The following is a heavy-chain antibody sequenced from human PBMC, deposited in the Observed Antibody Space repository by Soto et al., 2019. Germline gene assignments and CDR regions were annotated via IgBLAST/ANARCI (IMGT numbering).Heavy chain of an antibody. Sequence: GGSLRLSCAASGFTFSSYWMHWVRQAPGKGLVWVSRINSDGSSTSYADPVKGRFTISRDNAKNTLYLQMNSLRAEDTAVYYCARGSRYCGGDCYSSGNWFDPWGQGTLVTVSS. J-gene: IGHJ5*02. CDR3: ARGSRYCGGDCYSSGNWFDP. V-gene: IGHV3-74*01. CDR2: INSDGSST. D-gene: IGHD2-21*02. CDR1: GFTFSSYW.